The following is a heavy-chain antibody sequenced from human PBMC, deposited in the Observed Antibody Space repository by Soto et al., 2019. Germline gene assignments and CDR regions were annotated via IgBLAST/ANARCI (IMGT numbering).Heavy chain of an antibody. J-gene: IGHJ4*02. D-gene: IGHD3-3*01. CDR3: ARSRSGAVPDSFGY. V-gene: IGHV3-30-3*01. CDR1: GFMFNRYA. Sequence: QVQLVESGGRVVQPGRSLRLSCAASGFMFNRYAIHWVRQIPGKGLEWVAVISKDGSVQYYADSVRGRFFISRDKSKDTVYLEMNSLRVEDTALFFGARSRSGAVPDSFGYWGQGTPVTVS. CDR2: ISKDGSVQ.